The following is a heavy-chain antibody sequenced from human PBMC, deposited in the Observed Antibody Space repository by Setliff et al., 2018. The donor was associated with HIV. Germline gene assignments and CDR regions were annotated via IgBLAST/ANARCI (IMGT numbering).Heavy chain of an antibody. Sequence: PSETLSLTCTVSGGSISSYYWSWIRQPPGKGLEWIGYIYTRGSTNYNPSLKSRVSISIDTSKNQFSLKLSSVTAADTAVYYCARRIDNSGSLPAKNWFDTWGQGRLVTVSS. CDR3: ARRIDNSGSLPAKNWFDT. CDR2: IYTRGST. CDR1: GGSISSYY. V-gene: IGHV4-4*09. J-gene: IGHJ5*02. D-gene: IGHD3-10*01.